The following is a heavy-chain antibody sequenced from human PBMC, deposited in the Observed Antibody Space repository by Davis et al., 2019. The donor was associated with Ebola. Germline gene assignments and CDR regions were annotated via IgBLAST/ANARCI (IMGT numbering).Heavy chain of an antibody. J-gene: IGHJ6*02. CDR1: GFSFSSTW. CDR2: IHSDGTST. V-gene: IGHV3-74*01. CDR3: ARDRYYTIDV. D-gene: IGHD3-10*01. Sequence: GESLKISCAASGFSFSSTWMHWVRHAPGKGLVWVSRIHSDGTSTIYTDSVKGRFTISRDNAKNTLYLQMNSLRAEDTAVYYCARDRYYTIDVWGQGTTVTVSS.